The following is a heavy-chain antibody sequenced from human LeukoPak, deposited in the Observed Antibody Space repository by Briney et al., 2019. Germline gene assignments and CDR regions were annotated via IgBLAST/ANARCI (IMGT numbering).Heavy chain of an antibody. J-gene: IGHJ4*02. CDR1: GFTFSNYD. V-gene: IGHV3-33*01. CDR3: ARTPDYDFLAGEPPIDY. CDR2: IWYDGSNK. Sequence: PGGSLRLSCAASGFTFSNYDMHWVRQAPGKGLEWVAVIWYDGSNKYYADSVKGRFTISRDNSKNTLYLQMNSMRADDTAVYYCARTPDYDFLAGEPPIDYWGQGTLVTVSS. D-gene: IGHD3-9*01.